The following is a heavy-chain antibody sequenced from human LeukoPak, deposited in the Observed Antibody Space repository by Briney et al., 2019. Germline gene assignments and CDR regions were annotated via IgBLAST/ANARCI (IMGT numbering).Heavy chain of an antibody. CDR3: ARAGYTISSYRFDY. J-gene: IGHJ4*02. CDR2: IYTTGMT. D-gene: IGHD3-16*02. Sequence: PSETLSLTCSASGGSINSYWWSWIRQPAGKGLEFIGRIYTTGMTNYNPSLKSRVSMSVDTSKNQFSLELRSVTAADTAVYFCARAGYTISSYRFDYWGQGALVTVSS. CDR1: GGSINSYW. V-gene: IGHV4-4*07.